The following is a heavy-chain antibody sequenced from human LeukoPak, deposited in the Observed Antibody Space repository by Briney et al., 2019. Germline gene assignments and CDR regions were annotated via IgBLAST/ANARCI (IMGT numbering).Heavy chain of an antibody. Sequence: SGGSLRLSCAASGFTFSSYWMSWVRQAPGKGLEWVAFIRYDGSNKYYADSVKGRFTISRDNSKNTLYLQMNSLRAEDTAVYYCAREAAAGRGWFDPWGQGTLVTVSS. CDR2: IRYDGSNK. V-gene: IGHV3-30*02. J-gene: IGHJ5*02. D-gene: IGHD6-13*01. CDR3: AREAAAGRGWFDP. CDR1: GFTFSSYW.